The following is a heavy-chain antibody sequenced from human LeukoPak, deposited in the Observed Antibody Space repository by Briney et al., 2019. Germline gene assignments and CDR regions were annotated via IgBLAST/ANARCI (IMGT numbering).Heavy chain of an antibody. Sequence: PGGSLRLSCAASGFTFSSYSMNWVRQAPGKGLEWVSAISGSGGSTYYADSVKGRFTISRDNSKNTLYLQMNSLRAEDTAVYYCAKDSTGDYYDSSGYYFFDYWGQGTLVTVSS. CDR3: AKDSTGDYYDSSGYYFFDY. V-gene: IGHV3-23*01. CDR2: ISGSGGST. CDR1: GFTFSSYS. D-gene: IGHD3-22*01. J-gene: IGHJ4*02.